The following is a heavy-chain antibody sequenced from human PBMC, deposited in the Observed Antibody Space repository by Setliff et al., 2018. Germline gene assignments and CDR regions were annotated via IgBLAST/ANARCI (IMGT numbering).Heavy chain of an antibody. J-gene: IGHJ5*02. D-gene: IGHD6-6*01. CDR1: GGTFSDYY. Sequence: LSLTCTAYGGTFSDYYWTWIRQPPGKGLEWIGEINHSGTTNYNPSLKSRVTISVDTSKNQFSLTMSSVTAADAAVYYCARGRNVAARLLDTWGQGSRVTVSS. CDR2: INHSGTT. V-gene: IGHV4-34*01. CDR3: ARGRNVAARLLDT.